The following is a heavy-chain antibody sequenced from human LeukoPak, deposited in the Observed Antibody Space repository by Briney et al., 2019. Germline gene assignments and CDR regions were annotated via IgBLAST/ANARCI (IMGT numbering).Heavy chain of an antibody. CDR2: MNPNSGDT. CDR3: ARGGWLVLRYFDY. J-gene: IGHJ4*02. CDR1: GCTLTSYD. Sequence: ASVKVSCKASGCTLTSYDINWVRQATGQGLEWMGWMNPNSGDTGYAQKFQGRVTMTRNTSISTAYMELSSLRSEDTAVYYCARGGWLVLRYFDYWGQGTLVTVSS. D-gene: IGHD3-9*01. V-gene: IGHV1-8*01.